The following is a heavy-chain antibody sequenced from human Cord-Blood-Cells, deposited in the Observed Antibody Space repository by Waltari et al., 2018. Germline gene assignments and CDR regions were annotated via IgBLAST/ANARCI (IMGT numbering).Heavy chain of an antibody. J-gene: IGHJ4*02. V-gene: IGHV1-2*02. CDR3: ARASIAARRLYYFDY. D-gene: IGHD6-6*01. CDR1: GYTFTGYY. CDR2: INPNSGGT. Sequence: QVQLVQSGAEVTKPGASVKVSCKASGYTFTGYYMHWVRQALGQGLEWMGWINPNSGGTNYAQKFQGRVTMTRDTSISTAYMELSRLRSDDTAVYYCARASIAARRLYYFDYWGQGTLVTVSS.